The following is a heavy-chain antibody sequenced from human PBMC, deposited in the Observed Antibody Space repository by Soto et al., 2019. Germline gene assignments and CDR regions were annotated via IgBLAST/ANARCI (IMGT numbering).Heavy chain of an antibody. CDR1: GFTFSTYG. V-gene: IGHV3-30*19. CDR2: ISYDGSNK. CDR3: ARDLRRYSGSYTPDY. Sequence: QVQLVESGGGVVQPGRSLRLSCAASGFTFSTYGMHWVRQAPGKGLEWVAVISYDGSNKYYADSVKGRFTISRDNSKNTVYLQMNSLKAEDTAAYYCARDLRRYSGSYTPDYWGQGTLVTVSS. D-gene: IGHD1-26*01. J-gene: IGHJ4*02.